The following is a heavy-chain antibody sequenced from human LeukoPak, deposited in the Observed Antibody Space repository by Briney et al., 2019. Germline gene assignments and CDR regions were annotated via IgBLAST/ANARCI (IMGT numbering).Heavy chain of an antibody. CDR1: GYSFTSYC. CDR2: IYPGDSGP. Sequence: GESLKISCKVSGYSFTSYCIGWVRQMPGKGLEWMGIIYPGDSGPTYSPSFQDQVTISADKSINTAYLQWSSLQASDTAMYYCGMSGDRVPLQDDVFDVWGQGTMVTVST. D-gene: IGHD1-26*01. J-gene: IGHJ3*01. CDR3: GMSGDRVPLQDDVFDV. V-gene: IGHV5-51*01.